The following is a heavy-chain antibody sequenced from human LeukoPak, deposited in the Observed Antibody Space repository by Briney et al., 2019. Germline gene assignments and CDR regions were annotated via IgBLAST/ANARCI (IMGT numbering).Heavy chain of an antibody. J-gene: IGHJ6*02. CDR2: IYYSGST. Sequence: SETLSLTCTVSGGSISDAAYYWSWIRQHPGEGLKWIGYIYYSGSTSYNPSLKSRVTISVDTSKNQFSLKLTSVTAADTAVYYCARQPSRRSYGMDVWGQGTTVTVSS. CDR1: GGSISDAAYY. D-gene: IGHD1-14*01. V-gene: IGHV4-31*03. CDR3: ARQPSRRSYGMDV.